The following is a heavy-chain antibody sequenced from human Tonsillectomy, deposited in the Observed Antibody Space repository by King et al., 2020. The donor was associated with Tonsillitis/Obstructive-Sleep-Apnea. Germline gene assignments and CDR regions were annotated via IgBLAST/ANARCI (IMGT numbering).Heavy chain of an antibody. D-gene: IGHD2/OR15-2a*01. V-gene: IGHV3-15*01. Sequence: VQLVESGGGLVKPGGSLRLSCAASGFIFSKGWMSWVRQAPGKGLEWVGHIKSKTDGGTTDYAAPVKGRFTISRDDSKNTLYLQMNSLKTEDTAVYSCAYFEDYYYYMDVWGKGTTVTVPS. CDR3: AYFEDYYYYMDV. J-gene: IGHJ6*03. CDR2: IKSKTDGGTT. CDR1: GFIFSKGW.